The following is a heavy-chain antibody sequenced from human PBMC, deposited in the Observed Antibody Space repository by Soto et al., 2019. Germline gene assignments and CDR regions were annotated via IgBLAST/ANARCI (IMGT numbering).Heavy chain of an antibody. CDR3: GRVMLSSYSGNYPPRYYFDY. Sequence: PSQTLSLTFTVSRGYINSYYWGWIRQPPGNTLEWIGHISYSGNTNQSPSLQSLISMFVFSSKNRFSLTVYSVTAAYTPIHYLGRVMLSSYSGNYPPRYYFDYWGQGTLVTVSS. CDR2: ISYSGNT. CDR1: RGYINSYY. J-gene: IGHJ4*02. V-gene: IGHV4-59*01. D-gene: IGHD1-26*01.